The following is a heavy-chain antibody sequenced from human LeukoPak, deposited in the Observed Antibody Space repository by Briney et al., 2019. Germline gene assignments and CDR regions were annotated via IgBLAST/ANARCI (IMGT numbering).Heavy chain of an antibody. D-gene: IGHD2/OR15-2a*01. Sequence: ASVKVSCKASGYSFSTYTMHWVRQAPGQRLEWMGWINAGNGNTKYSQNFQGRVTITRDTSANTAYMEMSSLRSEDTAVYYCARGWASNIYASAYDVWGQGTMVTVSS. CDR2: INAGNGNT. V-gene: IGHV1-3*01. CDR1: GYSFSTYT. J-gene: IGHJ3*01. CDR3: ARGWASNIYASAYDV.